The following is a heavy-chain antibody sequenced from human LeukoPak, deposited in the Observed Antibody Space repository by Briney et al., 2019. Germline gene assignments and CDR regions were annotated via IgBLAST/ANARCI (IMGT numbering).Heavy chain of an antibody. CDR3: ARGGYYGSGNDFRFYP. J-gene: IGHJ5*02. V-gene: IGHV4-59*01. CDR2: IYYSGST. Sequence: PSEPLSLTCTVSGAFISSYYGSWIRQPPGKGLEWLGYIYYSGSTNYNPSLKSRVTMSVDTSKNHFSLKLSSVPDADTAVYYCARGGYYGSGNDFRFYPWGQGTLVTVSS. D-gene: IGHD3-10*01. CDR1: GAFISSYY.